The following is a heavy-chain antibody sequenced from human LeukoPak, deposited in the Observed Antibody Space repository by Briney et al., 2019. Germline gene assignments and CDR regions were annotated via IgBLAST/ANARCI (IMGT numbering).Heavy chain of an antibody. J-gene: IGHJ4*02. Sequence: ASVRVSCKASGYTFTSYDINWVRQATGQGLEWMGWMNPNSGNTGYAQKFQGRVTMTRNTSISTAYMELSSLRSEDTAVYYCARQLAYCGGDCHFDYWGQGTLVTVSS. V-gene: IGHV1-8*01. CDR1: GYTFTSYD. CDR3: ARQLAYCGGDCHFDY. CDR2: MNPNSGNT. D-gene: IGHD2-21*02.